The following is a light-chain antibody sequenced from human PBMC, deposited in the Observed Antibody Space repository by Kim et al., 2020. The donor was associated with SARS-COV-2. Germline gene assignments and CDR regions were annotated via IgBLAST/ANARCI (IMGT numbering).Light chain of an antibody. J-gene: IGLJ1*01. CDR2: EVT. V-gene: IGLV2-18*02. Sequence: GQSVTISGTGTSSDVGRYNRVSWYQQPPGTAPKLIIYEVTNRPSGVPDRFSGSKSGNVASLTISGLRAEDEADYYCNSYTSTYRYVFGSGTKVTVL. CDR3: NSYTSTYRYV. CDR1: SSDVGRYNR.